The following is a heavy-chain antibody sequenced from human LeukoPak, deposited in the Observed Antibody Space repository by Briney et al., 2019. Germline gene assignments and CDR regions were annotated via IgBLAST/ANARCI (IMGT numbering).Heavy chain of an antibody. CDR2: ISAYNGNT. V-gene: IGHV1-18*01. J-gene: IGHJ4*02. CDR3: TRDDPSRDYFDY. Sequence: ASVKVSCKASGYTFTSYGISWVRQAPGQGLEWMGWISAYNGNTNYAQKLQGRVTMTTDTSTSTAYMELRSLRSDDTAVYYCTRDDPSRDYFDYWGQGTLVTVSS. CDR1: GYTFTSYG.